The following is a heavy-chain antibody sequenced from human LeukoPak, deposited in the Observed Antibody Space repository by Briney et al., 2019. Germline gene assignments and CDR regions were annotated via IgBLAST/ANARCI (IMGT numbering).Heavy chain of an antibody. CDR2: ISSSSYI. V-gene: IGHV3-21*01. CDR1: GFTFSSYS. D-gene: IGHD2-15*01. J-gene: IGHJ4*02. Sequence: PGGSLRLSCAASGFTFSSYSMNWVRQAPGKGLEWVSSISSSSYIYYADSVKGRFTISRDNARNSLYLQMNSLRAEDTAVYYCARGSDSGAHFDYWGQGTLVTVSS. CDR3: ARGSDSGAHFDY.